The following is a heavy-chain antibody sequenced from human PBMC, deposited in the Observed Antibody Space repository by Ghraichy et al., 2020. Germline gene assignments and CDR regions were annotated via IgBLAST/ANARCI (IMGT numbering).Heavy chain of an antibody. CDR1: GFTFSSHA. CDR2: ISSNGGRR. D-gene: IGHD3-22*01. Sequence: GESLRLSCAASGFTFSSHAMYWVRQAPGKGLEYVSVISSNGGRRDYARSVEGRFTISRDNSNNTVYLHMGSLRPEDMGVYYCARANEQRYYDSSGHPLKYFDLWGRGTLVTVSS. J-gene: IGHJ2*01. CDR3: ARANEQRYYDSSGHPLKYFDL. V-gene: IGHV3-64*01.